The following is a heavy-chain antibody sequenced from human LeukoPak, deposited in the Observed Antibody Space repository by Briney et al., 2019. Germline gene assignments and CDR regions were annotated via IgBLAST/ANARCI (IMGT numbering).Heavy chain of an antibody. Sequence: SETLSLTCAVYGGSFSGYYWSWIRQSPGKGLEWIGYIYYSGSTSYNPSLKSRVTISVDTSKNQFSLRLTSVTAADTAVYYCARGPNYVWGSYRYFDYWGQGTLVTVSS. CDR2: IYYSGST. J-gene: IGHJ4*02. V-gene: IGHV4-30-4*01. D-gene: IGHD3-16*02. CDR1: GGSFSGYY. CDR3: ARGPNYVWGSYRYFDY.